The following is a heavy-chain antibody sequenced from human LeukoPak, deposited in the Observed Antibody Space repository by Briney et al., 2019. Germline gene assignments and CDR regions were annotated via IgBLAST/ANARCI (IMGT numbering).Heavy chain of an antibody. CDR3: ARVESGWSLTAYFDF. CDR1: GFTFSSYG. Sequence: PGRSLRLSCAASGFTFSSYGMHWVRQAPGKGLEWVAVIWFDGSNKYYADSVRGRFTISRDNSKNTLSLQMNSLRAEDTAVYYYARVESGWSLTAYFDFWGQGTLVTVSS. J-gene: IGHJ4*02. D-gene: IGHD6-19*01. V-gene: IGHV3-33*01. CDR2: IWFDGSNK.